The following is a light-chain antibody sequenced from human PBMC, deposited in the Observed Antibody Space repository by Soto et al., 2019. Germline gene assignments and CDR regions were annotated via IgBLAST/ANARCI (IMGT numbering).Light chain of an antibody. J-gene: IGLJ1*01. CDR2: EVS. V-gene: IGLV2-14*01. CDR3: SSYTSIITLYV. Sequence: ALTQPASVSGSPGQSITISCTGTSSDVGGYNYVSWYQQHPGKAPKLMIYEVSNRPSGVSNRFSGSKSGNTASLTISGLQAEDEADYYCSSYTSIITLYVFGSGTRSPS. CDR1: SSDVGGYNY.